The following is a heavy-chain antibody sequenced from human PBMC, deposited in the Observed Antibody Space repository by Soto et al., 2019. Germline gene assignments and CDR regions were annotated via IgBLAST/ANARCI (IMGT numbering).Heavy chain of an antibody. CDR2: ISGNGGTR. J-gene: IGHJ4*02. CDR1: GLTFRNYA. V-gene: IGHV3-23*01. CDR3: AKDQGNVRLYFDS. Sequence: PGGSLRLSCTASGLTFRNYAMSWVRKAPGKGLQWVSAISGNGGTRYYADSVKGRFTLSRDNFKDTLYLQMNSLRTEDTAVYYCAKDQGNVRLYFDSWGLGTLVTVSS.